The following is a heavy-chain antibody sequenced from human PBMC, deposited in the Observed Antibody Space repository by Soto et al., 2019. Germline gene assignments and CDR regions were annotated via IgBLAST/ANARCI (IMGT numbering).Heavy chain of an antibody. J-gene: IGHJ4*02. CDR1: GGSISSGDYY. V-gene: IGHV4-30-4*01. CDR3: AREGDAFGAPFDH. Sequence: PSETLSLTCTVSGGSISSGDYYWSLIRQPPGKGLEWLGYIHYSGSTHYSPSLKSRVTMSVDTSNNQFSLKVRSLTAADTAVYYCAREGDAFGAPFDHWGQGTLVTVSS. D-gene: IGHD3-10*01. CDR2: IHYSGST.